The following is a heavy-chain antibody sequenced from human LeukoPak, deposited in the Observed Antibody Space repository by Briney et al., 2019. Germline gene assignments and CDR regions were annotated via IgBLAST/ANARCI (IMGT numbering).Heavy chain of an antibody. D-gene: IGHD2-15*01. J-gene: IGHJ6*04. V-gene: IGHV3-21*01. CDR2: ISSSSSYI. CDR1: GFTFSSYS. Sequence: GGSLRLSCAASGFTFSSYSMNWVRQAPGKGLEWVSSISSSSSYIYYADSVKGRFTISRDNAKNSLYLQMNSLRAEDTAVYYCARASPDIVVVVAATYGMDVWGKGTTVTVSS. CDR3: ARASPDIVVVVAATYGMDV.